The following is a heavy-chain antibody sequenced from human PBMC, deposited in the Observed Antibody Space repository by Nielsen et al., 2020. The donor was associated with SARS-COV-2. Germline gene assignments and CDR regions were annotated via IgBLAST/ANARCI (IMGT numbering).Heavy chain of an antibody. J-gene: IGHJ4*02. D-gene: IGHD6-25*01. CDR1: GFTFGSYG. CDR2: IWYDGSEI. V-gene: IGHV3-33*01. CDR3: TRAPYSSGDFDF. Sequence: GESLKISCAASGFTFGSYGMHWVRQAPGKGLEWLAVIWYDGSEIYYADSVNGRFTISRDTSKNTLYLQMNSLRVEDTAVYYCTRAPYSSGDFDFWGQGTLVTVS.